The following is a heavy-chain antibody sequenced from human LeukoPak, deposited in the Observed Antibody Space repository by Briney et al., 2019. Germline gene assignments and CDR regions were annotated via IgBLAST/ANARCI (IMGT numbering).Heavy chain of an antibody. D-gene: IGHD3-10*01. J-gene: IGHJ4*02. CDR2: ISYDGSNK. CDR3: ARAKPKNMVRGLIMRRESRYYFDY. V-gene: IGHV3-30*03. CDR1: GFTFTSYG. Sequence: GGSLRLSCAASGFTFTSYGMHWVRQAPGKGLEWVAVISYDGSNKYYADSVKGRFTISRDNSKSTLYIQMNSLRAEDTAVYYCARAKPKNMVRGLIMRRESRYYFDYWGQGTLVTVSS.